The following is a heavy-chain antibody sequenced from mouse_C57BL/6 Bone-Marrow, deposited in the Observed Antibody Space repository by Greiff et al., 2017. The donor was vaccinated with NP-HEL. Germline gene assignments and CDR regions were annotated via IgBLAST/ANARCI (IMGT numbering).Heavy chain of an antibody. V-gene: IGHV1-69*01. Sequence: QVQLQQPGAELVMPGASVKLSCKASGYTFTSYWLHWVKQRPGQGLEWIGEIDPSDSYTNYNQKFKGKSPLTVDKSSSTAYMQLSSLTSEDSAVYYCARDGRYWYFDVWGTGTTVTVSS. CDR2: IDPSDSYT. CDR3: ARDGRYWYFDV. J-gene: IGHJ1*03. CDR1: GYTFTSYW.